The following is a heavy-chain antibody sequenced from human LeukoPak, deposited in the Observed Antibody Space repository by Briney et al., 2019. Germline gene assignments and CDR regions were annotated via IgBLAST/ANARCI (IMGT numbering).Heavy chain of an antibody. CDR2: ISAYNGNT. D-gene: IGHD6-13*01. Sequence: GASVKVSCKASGYTFTSYGISWVRQAPGQGLEWMGWISAYNGNTNYAQKLQGRVTMTTDTSTSTAYMELRSLRSDDTAAYYCARAGYSSSWSSEYYYYMDVWGKGTTVTVSS. CDR1: GYTFTSYG. CDR3: ARAGYSSSWSSEYYYYMDV. V-gene: IGHV1-18*01. J-gene: IGHJ6*03.